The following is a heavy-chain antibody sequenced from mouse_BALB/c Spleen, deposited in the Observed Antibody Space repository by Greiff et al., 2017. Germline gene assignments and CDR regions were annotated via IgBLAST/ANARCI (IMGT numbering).Heavy chain of an antibody. J-gene: IGHJ2*01. V-gene: IGHV3-6*02. Sequence: ESGPGLVKPSQSLSLTCSVTGYSITSGYYWNWIRQFPGNKLEWMGYISYDGSNNYNPSLKNRISITRDTSKNQFFLKLNSVTTEDTATYYCAREIRRGYYFDYWGQGTTLTVSS. CDR1: GYSITSGYY. CDR2: ISYDGSN. D-gene: IGHD2-12*01. CDR3: AREIRRGYYFDY.